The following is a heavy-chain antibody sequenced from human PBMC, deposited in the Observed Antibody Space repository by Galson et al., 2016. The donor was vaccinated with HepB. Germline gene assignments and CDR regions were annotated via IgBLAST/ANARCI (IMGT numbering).Heavy chain of an antibody. CDR2: INQDGSEK. Sequence: SLRLSCAASGFTFTSYPIHWVRQAPGKGLEWVANINQDGSEKNYVASVKGRFTISRDNAKNSVFLQMSSLRADDTAVYYCARYRSMDVWGQGTTVTVSS. J-gene: IGHJ6*02. CDR1: GFTFTSYP. CDR3: ARYRSMDV. D-gene: IGHD3-16*02. V-gene: IGHV3-7*01.